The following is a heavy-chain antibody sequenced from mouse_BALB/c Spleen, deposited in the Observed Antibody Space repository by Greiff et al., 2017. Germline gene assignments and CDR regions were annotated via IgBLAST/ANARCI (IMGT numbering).Heavy chain of an antibody. CDR1: GYTFTSYY. Sequence: VQLQQPGAELVKPGASVKLSCKASGYTFTSYYMYWVKQRPGQGLEWIGGINPSNGGTNFNEKFKSKATLTVDKSSSTAYMQLSSLTSEDSAVYYCTRLYYDYDRGAWFAYWGQGTLVTVSA. J-gene: IGHJ3*01. CDR3: TRLYYDYDRGAWFAY. CDR2: INPSNGGT. D-gene: IGHD2-4*01. V-gene: IGHV1S81*02.